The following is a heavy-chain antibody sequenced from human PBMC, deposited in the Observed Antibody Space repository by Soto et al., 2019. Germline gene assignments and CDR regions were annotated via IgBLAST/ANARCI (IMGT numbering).Heavy chain of an antibody. CDR3: AGVGILYHDAFDI. Sequence: GGSLRLSCAASGFTFSSNYMSWVRQAPGKGLEWVSVIYSGGSTYYADSVKGRFTISRDNSKNTLYLQMNSLRAEDTAVYYCAGVGILYHDAFDIWGQGTMVTVSS. V-gene: IGHV3-66*01. CDR2: IYSGGST. CDR1: GFTFSSNY. D-gene: IGHD7-27*01. J-gene: IGHJ3*02.